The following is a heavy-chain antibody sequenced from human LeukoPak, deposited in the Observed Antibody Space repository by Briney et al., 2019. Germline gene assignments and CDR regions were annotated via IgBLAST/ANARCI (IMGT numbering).Heavy chain of an antibody. CDR2: ISGSGGST. CDR1: GFSFSSYG. V-gene: IGHV3-23*01. J-gene: IGHJ4*02. D-gene: IGHD3-22*01. CDR3: AKAFSSEKITITMIVVVYSRYFDY. Sequence: GGSLRLSCAASGFSFSSYGMHWVRQAPGKGLEWVSAISGSGGSTYYADSVEGRFTISRDNSKNTLYLQMNSLRAEDTAVYYCAKAFSSEKITITMIVVVYSRYFDYWGQGTLVTVSS.